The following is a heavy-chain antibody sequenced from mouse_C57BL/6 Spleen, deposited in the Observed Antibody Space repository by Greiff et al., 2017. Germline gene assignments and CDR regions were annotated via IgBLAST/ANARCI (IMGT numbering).Heavy chain of an antibody. Sequence: VQLQQSGAELVRPGASVTLSCKASGYTFTDYEMHWVKQTPVHGLEWIGAIEPETGGTAYNQKFKGKAILTADKSSSTAYMELRSLTSEDSAVDYGTKGTTVVYWYFDVWGTGTTVTVSS. V-gene: IGHV1-15*01. J-gene: IGHJ1*03. D-gene: IGHD1-1*01. CDR2: IEPETGGT. CDR3: TKGTTVVYWYFDV. CDR1: GYTFTDYE.